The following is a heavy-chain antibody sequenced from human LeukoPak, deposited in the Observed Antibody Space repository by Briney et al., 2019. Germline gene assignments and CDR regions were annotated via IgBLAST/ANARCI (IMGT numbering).Heavy chain of an antibody. J-gene: IGHJ4*02. D-gene: IGHD3-9*01. CDR3: AKDRSRYFDWQIDY. V-gene: IGHV3-9*01. CDR1: GFTLDDYA. CDR2: ISWNSGSI. Sequence: GGSLRLSCAASGFTLDDYAMHWVRQAPGKGLEWVSGISWNSGSIGYADSVKGRFTISRDNAKNSLYLQMNSLRAEDTALYYCAKDRSRYFDWQIDYWGQGTLVTVSS.